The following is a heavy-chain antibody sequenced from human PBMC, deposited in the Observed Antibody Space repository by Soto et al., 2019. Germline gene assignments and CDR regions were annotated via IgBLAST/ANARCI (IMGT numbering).Heavy chain of an antibody. CDR1: GGSISNYY. J-gene: IGHJ6*02. CDR2: IYYSGST. CDR3: AIDRLTEQQLGGYYYYGMDV. Sequence: SETLSLTCTVSGGSISNYYWSWIRQPPGKGLEWIGYIYYSGSTTYNPCLKSRVTISVDTSKNQFSLKLTSVTAADTAVYYCAIDRLTEQQLGGYYYYGMDVWGQGTTVTVSS. V-gene: IGHV4-59*01. D-gene: IGHD6-13*01.